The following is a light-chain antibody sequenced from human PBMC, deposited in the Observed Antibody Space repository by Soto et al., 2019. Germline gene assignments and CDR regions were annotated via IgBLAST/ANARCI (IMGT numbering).Light chain of an antibody. V-gene: IGKV3-11*01. Sequence: EIVLTQSPATLSVSPGETATVSCRASQSISKYLAWYQQKPGQTPRLLIYNASNRAAGIPARFSGSGSGTDFTLTIARLEPEDFAVYYWQQRTNWPPKLTFGGGTRVE. CDR3: QQRTNWPPKLT. J-gene: IGKJ4*01. CDR1: QSISKY. CDR2: NAS.